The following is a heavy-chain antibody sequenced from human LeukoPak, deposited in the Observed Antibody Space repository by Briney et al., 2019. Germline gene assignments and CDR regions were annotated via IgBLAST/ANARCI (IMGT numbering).Heavy chain of an antibody. D-gene: IGHD2-8*01. V-gene: IGHV3-48*01. CDR2: ISSSSSTI. J-gene: IGHJ4*02. CDR3: ARASYCTNGVCYYFDY. CDR1: GFTFSSYS. Sequence: PGGSLRLSCAASGFTFSSYSMNWVRQAPGKGLEWVSYISSSSSTIYYADSVKGRFTISRDNAKNSLYLQMNSLRAEDTALYHCARASYCTNGVCYYFDYWGQGTLVTVSS.